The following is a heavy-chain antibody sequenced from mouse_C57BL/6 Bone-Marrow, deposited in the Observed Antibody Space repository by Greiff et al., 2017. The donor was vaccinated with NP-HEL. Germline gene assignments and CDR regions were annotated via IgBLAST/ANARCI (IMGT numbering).Heavy chain of an antibody. Sequence: QVTLNVSGPGILQPSQTLSLTCSFSGFSLSTFGMGVGWIRQPSGKGLEWLAHIWWDDDKYYNPALKSRLTISKDTSKNQVFLKIANVDTADTATYYCARIREYYYGSSYYFDYWGQGTTLTVSS. D-gene: IGHD1-1*01. CDR3: ARIREYYYGSSYYFDY. V-gene: IGHV8-8*01. CDR2: IWWDDDK. CDR1: GFSLSTFGMG. J-gene: IGHJ2*01.